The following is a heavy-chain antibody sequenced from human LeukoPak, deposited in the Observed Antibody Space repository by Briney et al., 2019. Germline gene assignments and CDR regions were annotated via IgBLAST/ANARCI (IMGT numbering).Heavy chain of an antibody. Sequence: GGSLRLSCAASGFTFSGYWMSWVRQAPGKGLEWVANIKQDGSEKYYVDSVKGRFTISRDNAKNSLFLQMNSLRAEDTAFYYCARLALSYYESSGFAYWGQGTLVTVSS. CDR1: GFTFSGYW. J-gene: IGHJ4*02. CDR2: IKQDGSEK. CDR3: ARLALSYYESSGFAY. D-gene: IGHD3-22*01. V-gene: IGHV3-7*04.